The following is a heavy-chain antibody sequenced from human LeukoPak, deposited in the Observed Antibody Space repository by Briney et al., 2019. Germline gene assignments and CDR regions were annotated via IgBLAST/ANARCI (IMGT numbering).Heavy chain of an antibody. CDR3: AGGVWPDYYYYMDV. Sequence: KSGGSLRLSCAASGFTFSTYSMNWVRQAPGKGLEWVSSISSSSSYIYYADSVKGRFTISRDNAKNSLYLQMNSLRAEDTAVYYCAGGVWPDYYYYMDVWGKGTTVTISS. J-gene: IGHJ6*03. V-gene: IGHV3-21*01. CDR1: GFTFSTYS. D-gene: IGHD6-13*01. CDR2: ISSSSSYI.